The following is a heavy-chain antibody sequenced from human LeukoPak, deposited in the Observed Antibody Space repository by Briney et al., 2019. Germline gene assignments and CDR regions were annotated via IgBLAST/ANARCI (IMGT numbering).Heavy chain of an antibody. CDR3: AKDPGSGWFFDY. CDR2: ISLSGVST. Sequence: GGSLRLSCAASGFTFSNFAMTWVRQAPEKGLEWVSSISLSGVSTYYADSVKGRFTISRDNSKNTLYLQMNTLRAEDTAAYYCAKDPGSGWFFDYWGQGTLVTVSS. CDR1: GFTFSNFA. V-gene: IGHV3-23*01. J-gene: IGHJ4*02. D-gene: IGHD6-19*01.